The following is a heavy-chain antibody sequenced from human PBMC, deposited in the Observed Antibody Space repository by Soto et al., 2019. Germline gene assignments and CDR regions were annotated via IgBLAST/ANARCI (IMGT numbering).Heavy chain of an antibody. Sequence: QVQLVESGGGVVQPGRSLRLSCAASGFTFSSYGMHWVRQAPGKGLEWVAVIWYDGSNKYYADPVKGRFTISRDNSKNTLYLQMNSLRAEDTAVYYCAREVGSGWYLSQVYFDYWGQGTLVTVSS. CDR1: GFTFSSYG. CDR2: IWYDGSNK. D-gene: IGHD6-19*01. CDR3: AREVGSGWYLSQVYFDY. J-gene: IGHJ4*02. V-gene: IGHV3-33*01.